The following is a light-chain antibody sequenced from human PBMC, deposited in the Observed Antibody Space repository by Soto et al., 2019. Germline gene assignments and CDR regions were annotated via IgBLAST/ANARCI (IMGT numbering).Light chain of an antibody. Sequence: DIQMTQSPSAMSASVGDRVTITCRASQDISIYLAWFQQKPGEVPKRLIYAASNLQRGVPSRFSGTGSGTEFTLTISSLQPDDVATYYCLQHSSFPRTFGQGTKLEL. CDR1: QDISIY. V-gene: IGKV1-17*03. CDR3: LQHSSFPRT. J-gene: IGKJ2*01. CDR2: AAS.